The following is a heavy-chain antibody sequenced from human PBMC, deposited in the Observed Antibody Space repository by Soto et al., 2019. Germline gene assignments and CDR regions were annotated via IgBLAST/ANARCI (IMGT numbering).Heavy chain of an antibody. CDR1: GFTFSSYS. V-gene: IGHV3-21*01. CDR3: ARVPARDPVLVRDD. CDR2: ISSSSSYI. J-gene: IGHJ4*02. D-gene: IGHD2-8*01. Sequence: GGSLILSCAASGFTFSSYSMNWVRQAPGKGLEWVSSISSSSSYIYYADSVKGRFTISRDNAKNSLYLQMNSLRAEDTAVYYWARVPARDPVLVRDDWGQGTLVTVAS.